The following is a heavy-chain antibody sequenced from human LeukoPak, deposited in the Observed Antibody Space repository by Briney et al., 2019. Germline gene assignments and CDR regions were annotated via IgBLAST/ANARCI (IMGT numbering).Heavy chain of an antibody. CDR2: ISSISYI. Sequence: GGSLRLSCAASGFTFSSYTMNWVRQAPGKGLEWVSSISSISYIYYADSVKGRFTISRDTAKNSLYLQMNSLRAEDTAVYYCARDQYGDYALDYWGQGTLVTVSS. D-gene: IGHD4-17*01. CDR1: GFTFSSYT. J-gene: IGHJ4*02. V-gene: IGHV3-21*01. CDR3: ARDQYGDYALDY.